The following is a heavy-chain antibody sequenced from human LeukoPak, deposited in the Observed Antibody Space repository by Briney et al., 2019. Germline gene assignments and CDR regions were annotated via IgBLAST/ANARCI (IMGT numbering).Heavy chain of an antibody. CDR1: GFTFSTYV. J-gene: IGHJ4*02. Sequence: QPGRSLRLSCSVSGFTFSTYVMHWVRQAPGKGLEYVSAISSNGDNTYYADSVKGRFTISRDNSKNTLYLLSSLRADDTAVYYCVRGTGYWGQGTLVTVSS. V-gene: IGHV3-64D*06. CDR2: ISSNGDNT. CDR3: VRGTGY.